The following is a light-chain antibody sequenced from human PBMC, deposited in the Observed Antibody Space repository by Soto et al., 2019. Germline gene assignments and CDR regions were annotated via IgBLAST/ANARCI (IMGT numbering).Light chain of an antibody. CDR3: QQYGSSPRT. Sequence: EIVLTQSPGTLSLSPGERATLSCRASQSISNSYLAWYQQKPGQAPRLLIYGASSRATGIPDRFSGSGAVTDFTLIISRLEPEDFAVYFCQQYGSSPRTFGQGTKVDIK. CDR1: QSISNSY. CDR2: GAS. J-gene: IGKJ1*01. V-gene: IGKV3-20*01.